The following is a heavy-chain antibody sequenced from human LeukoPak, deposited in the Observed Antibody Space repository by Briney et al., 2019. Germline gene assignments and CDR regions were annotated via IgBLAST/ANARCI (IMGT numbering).Heavy chain of an antibody. J-gene: IGHJ6*03. V-gene: IGHV1-8*02. D-gene: IGHD6-13*01. CDR1: GYTFTSYG. CDR2: MNPNSGNT. Sequence: ASVKVSCKASGYTFTSYGISWVRQATGQGLEWMGWMNPNSGNTGYAQKFQGRVTMTRNTSISTAYMELSSLRSEDTAVYYCARGQYSSSWFRPDYYYYMDVWGKGTTVTISS. CDR3: ARGQYSSSWFRPDYYYYMDV.